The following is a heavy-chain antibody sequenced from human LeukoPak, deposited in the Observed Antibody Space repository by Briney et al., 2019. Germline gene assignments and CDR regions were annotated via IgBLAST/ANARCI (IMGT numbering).Heavy chain of an antibody. D-gene: IGHD3-22*01. J-gene: IGHJ5*02. V-gene: IGHV4-39*07. CDR3: ARGIKGYDSNGYYYVLFDP. CDR2: IYYSGST. CDR1: GGSISSRSYY. Sequence: SETLSLTCTVSGGSISSRSYYWGWIRQPPGKGLEWIGSIYYSGSTYYNPSLKSRVTISVDTSKNQFSLKLSSVTAADTAVYYCARGIKGYDSNGYYYVLFDPWGQGTLVTVSS.